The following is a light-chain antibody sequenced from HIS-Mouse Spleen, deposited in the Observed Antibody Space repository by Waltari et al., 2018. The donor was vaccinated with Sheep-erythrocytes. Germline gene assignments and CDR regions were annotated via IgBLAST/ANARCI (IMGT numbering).Light chain of an antibody. CDR2: QDS. Sequence: SYELTQPPSVSVSPGQTASITCSGAKLGDKYACWYHQKPGQSPVLVIDQDSKRPPGIPGRFSGANSGNTATLTISGTQAMDEADYYCQAWDSSTVVFGGGTKLTVL. CDR3: QAWDSSTVV. J-gene: IGLJ2*01. CDR1: KLGDKY. V-gene: IGLV3-1*01.